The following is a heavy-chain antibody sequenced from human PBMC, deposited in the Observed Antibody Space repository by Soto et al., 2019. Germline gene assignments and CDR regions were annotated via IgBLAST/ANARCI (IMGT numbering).Heavy chain of an antibody. V-gene: IGHV1-69*08. CDR1: GGTSSTYT. D-gene: IGHD1-1*01. CDR2: IIPIIGII. Sequence: QVQLVQSGAEVKKPGSSVKVSCKASGGTSSTYTITWVRQTPGQGLEWMGRIIPIIGIIKYAQKFQGRVTNSADKFPGTAYWELNGLRSDETAVYYCAGDPDRRYNDRHASSCPSGEGSLVTVSS. J-gene: IGHJ5*02. CDR3: AGDPDRRYNDRHASSCP.